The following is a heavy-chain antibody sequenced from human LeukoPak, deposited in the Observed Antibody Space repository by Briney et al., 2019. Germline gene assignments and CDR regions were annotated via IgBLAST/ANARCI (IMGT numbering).Heavy chain of an antibody. V-gene: IGHV4-34*01. CDR2: INHSGST. D-gene: IGHD3-10*01. CDR1: GWSFSGYY. Sequence: SETLSLTCAVYGWSFSGYYWSWIRQPPGKGLEWIGEINHSGSTHYNPSLKSRVTITVDPSKNQFSLELSSVTAADTAVYYCARERLAMVRGVIPKEAWGWFDPWGQGTLVTVSS. J-gene: IGHJ5*02. CDR3: ARERLAMVRGVIPKEAWGWFDP.